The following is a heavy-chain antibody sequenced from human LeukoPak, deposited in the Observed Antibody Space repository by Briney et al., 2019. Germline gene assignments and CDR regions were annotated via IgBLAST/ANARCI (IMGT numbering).Heavy chain of an antibody. J-gene: IGHJ4*02. CDR3: ARRGAGGIDFDY. Sequence: KSSETLSLTCTVSGDSISRGGYYWSWIRQHPGKGLEWIGYIHYSGSTFYSPSLKSRLIISVDTSKNQFSLKLRSVTAADTAVYYCARRGAGGIDFDYWGQGTLVTVSS. V-gene: IGHV4-31*03. CDR2: IHYSGST. CDR1: GDSISRGGYY. D-gene: IGHD1-14*01.